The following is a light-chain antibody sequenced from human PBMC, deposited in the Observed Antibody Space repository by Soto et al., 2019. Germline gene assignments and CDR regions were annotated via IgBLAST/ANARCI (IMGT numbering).Light chain of an antibody. CDR1: QIVSSRY. V-gene: IGKV3-20*01. CDR2: GAS. J-gene: IGKJ2*01. CDR3: QQYGSTPPYT. Sequence: EIVLTQSPGTLSLSPGERATLSCRASQIVSSRYLAWYQQKPGQAPRLLIYGASSRVTGNPDRFSGSGSGTAFTLTISRLEPEDFAVYYCQQYGSTPPYTFGQGTKLEIK.